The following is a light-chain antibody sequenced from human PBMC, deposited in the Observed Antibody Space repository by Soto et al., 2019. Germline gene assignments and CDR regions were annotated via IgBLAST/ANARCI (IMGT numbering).Light chain of an antibody. CDR3: QQYNNWVT. CDR2: GAS. CDR1: ESVRSN. V-gene: IGKV3D-15*01. Sequence: EIVMTQSPATLSVSPGERATLSCRASESVRSNLAWYKQRPGQAPRLVIYGASTRATGIPARLSGSASGTEFTLTISSMKSEDSAVYYCQQYNNWVTFGGGTKVDIK. J-gene: IGKJ4*01.